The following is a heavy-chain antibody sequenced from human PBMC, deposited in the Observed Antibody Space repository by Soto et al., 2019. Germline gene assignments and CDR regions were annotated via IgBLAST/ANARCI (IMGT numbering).Heavy chain of an antibody. CDR3: ARDSRAADCNRRYYFAS. Sequence: QVQLQDSGPGLIKPSGTLSLTCAVSGVSISSSSWWSWVRHPPGNGLALIGEISHTGNTNYNPSLESQVTTSVDKSKNKFSLNLNSVTAADTAVYYCARDSRAADCNRRYYFASRGQGTLVIVSS. J-gene: IGHJ4*02. V-gene: IGHV4-4*02. CDR1: GVSISSSSW. CDR2: ISHTGNT. D-gene: IGHD6-13*01.